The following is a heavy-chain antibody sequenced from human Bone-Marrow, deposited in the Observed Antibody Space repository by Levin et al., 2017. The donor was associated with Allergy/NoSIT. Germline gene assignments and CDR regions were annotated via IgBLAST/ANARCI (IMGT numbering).Heavy chain of an antibody. CDR1: GFTFSNYA. Sequence: PGESLKISCAASGFTFSNYAMNWVRLAPGKGLEWVSAISGSGDTSYYADSVRGRFSVSRDNSRNTLFLQMNSLRVEDTAIYYCAKEIGAAVTNVNGFFDYWGQGILVTVSS. J-gene: IGHJ4*02. CDR2: ISGSGDTS. CDR3: AKEIGAAVTNVNGFFDY. V-gene: IGHV3-23*01. D-gene: IGHD4-17*01.